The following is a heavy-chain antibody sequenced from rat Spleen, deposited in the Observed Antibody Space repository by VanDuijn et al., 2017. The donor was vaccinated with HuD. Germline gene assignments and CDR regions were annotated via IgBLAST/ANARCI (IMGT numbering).Heavy chain of an antibody. J-gene: IGHJ2*01. V-gene: IGHV5-29*01. CDR1: GFTFSDYY. CDR2: ISYDGSST. Sequence: EVQLVESDGGLVQPGRSLKLSCAASGFTFSDYYMAWVRQAPTKGLAWVATISYDGSSTYYRDSVKGRFTISRDNAKSTLYLQMDSLRSEDTATYYCARHHGGYSPYWYFDFWGQGVMVTVSS. CDR3: ARHHGGYSPYWYFDF. D-gene: IGHD1-11*01.